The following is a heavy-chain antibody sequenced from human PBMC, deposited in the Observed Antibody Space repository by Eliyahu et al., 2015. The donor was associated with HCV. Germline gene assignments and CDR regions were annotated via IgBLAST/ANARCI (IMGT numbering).Heavy chain of an antibody. D-gene: IGHD2-2*01. CDR3: ARDRPTRGMDV. J-gene: IGHJ6*02. Sequence: QVQLVQSGAEVKKPGASXXVSCXASGYTLSGYYMHWVRXAPGQGLEWMGWINPDNGDANYIQKFQGRVTMTRDTSISTAYMELSRLRSDDTAVYYCARDRPTRGMDVWGQGTTVTVSS. V-gene: IGHV1-2*02. CDR1: GYTLSGYY. CDR2: INPDNGDA.